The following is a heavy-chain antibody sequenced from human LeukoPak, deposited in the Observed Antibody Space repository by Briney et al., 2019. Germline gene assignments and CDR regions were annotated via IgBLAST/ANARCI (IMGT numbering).Heavy chain of an antibody. Sequence: GGSLRLSCAASGFAFSDYYMNWIRQTPGKGLEWVSYISSSSYTNYADSVKGRFTISRDNAKNSLYLQMNSLRAEDTAVYYCAKARLRNDAFDIWGQGTRVTVSS. D-gene: IGHD4-17*01. CDR2: ISSSSYT. J-gene: IGHJ3*02. CDR3: AKARLRNDAFDI. V-gene: IGHV3-11*03. CDR1: GFAFSDYY.